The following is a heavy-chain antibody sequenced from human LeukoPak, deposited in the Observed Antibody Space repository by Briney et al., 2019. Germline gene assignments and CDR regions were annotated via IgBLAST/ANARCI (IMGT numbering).Heavy chain of an antibody. D-gene: IGHD3-3*01. J-gene: IGHJ3*02. CDR3: AKDGFNYTSRDNDGFDT. Sequence: GGFLRLSCAASGFSVGSYGMSWVRQAPGKGLEWVSTFSGNGEWTHYTDSVKGRFTTSRDKTKNTLYLQMNSLIFEDTALYYCAKDGFNYTSRDNDGFDTWGQGTMVTVSS. V-gene: IGHV3-23*01. CDR2: FSGNGEWT. CDR1: GFSVGSYG.